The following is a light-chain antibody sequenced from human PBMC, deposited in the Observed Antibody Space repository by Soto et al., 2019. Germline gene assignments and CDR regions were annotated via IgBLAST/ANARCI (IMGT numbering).Light chain of an antibody. CDR1: SSDVGGYNY. Sequence: QSVLTQPRSVSGPPGQSVTISCTGTSSDVGGYNYVSWYQQHPGKAPKLMIYDVSKRPSGVPDRFSGSKSGNTASLTISGVQAEDEADYYCCSYAGTYTDVFGTGTKVTVL. CDR3: CSYAGTYTDV. J-gene: IGLJ1*01. V-gene: IGLV2-11*01. CDR2: DVS.